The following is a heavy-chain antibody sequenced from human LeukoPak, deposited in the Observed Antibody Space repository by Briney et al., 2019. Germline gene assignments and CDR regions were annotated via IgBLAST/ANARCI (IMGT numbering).Heavy chain of an antibody. CDR1: GYTFTGYY. CDR3: ARDGHRRYHYDSSGREDAFDI. D-gene: IGHD3-22*01. CDR2: INPNSGGT. Sequence: ASVKVSCKTSGYTFTGYYMHWVRHAPGQGLEWIGWINPNSGGTNYAQKFQGRVTMTRDTSISTAYMELSRLRSDDTAVYYCARDGHRRYHYDSSGREDAFDIWGQGTMVTVSS. J-gene: IGHJ3*02. V-gene: IGHV1-2*02.